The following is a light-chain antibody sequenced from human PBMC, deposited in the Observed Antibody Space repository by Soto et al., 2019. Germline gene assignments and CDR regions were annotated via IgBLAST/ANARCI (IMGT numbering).Light chain of an antibody. CDR1: RDIDDY. CDR3: QKYNKAPWT. V-gene: IGKV1-27*01. J-gene: IGKJ1*01. Sequence: DIQMTQSPPSLSASVGDRVTITCRASRDIDDYLAWYQHIAGKAPKLLIYDASSLQPGVPSRFSGSGSGTYFTLTINSLQPEDVATYYCQKYNKAPWTFGLGTKV. CDR2: DAS.